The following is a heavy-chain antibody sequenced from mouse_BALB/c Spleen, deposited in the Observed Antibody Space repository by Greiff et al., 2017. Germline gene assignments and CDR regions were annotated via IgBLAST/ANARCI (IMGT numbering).Heavy chain of an antibody. D-gene: IGHD2-4*01. Sequence: EVQLQQSGAELVKPGASVKLSCTASGFNIKDTYMHWVKQRPEQGLEWIGRIDPANGNTKYDPKFQGKATITADTSSNTAYLQLSSLTSEDTAVYYCARPYDYDDYFDYWGQGTTLTVSS. CDR3: ARPYDYDDYFDY. CDR1: GFNIKDTY. J-gene: IGHJ2*01. V-gene: IGHV14-3*02. CDR2: IDPANGNT.